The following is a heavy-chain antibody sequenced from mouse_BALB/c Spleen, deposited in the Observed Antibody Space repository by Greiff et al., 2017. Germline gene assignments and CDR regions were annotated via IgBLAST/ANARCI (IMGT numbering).Heavy chain of an antibody. Sequence: VQLQQSGPGLVQPSQSLSITCTVSGFSLTSYGVHWVRQSPGKGLEWLGVIWSGGSTDYNAAFISRLSISKDNSKSQVFFKMNSLQANDTAIYYCARNLLLRLRGAIDYWGQGTSVTVSS. CDR3: ARNLLLRLRGAIDY. CDR1: GFSLTSYG. D-gene: IGHD1-2*01. J-gene: IGHJ4*01. V-gene: IGHV2-2*02. CDR2: IWSGGST.